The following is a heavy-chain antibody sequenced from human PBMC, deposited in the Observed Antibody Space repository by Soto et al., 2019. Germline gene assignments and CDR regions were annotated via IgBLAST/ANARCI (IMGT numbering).Heavy chain of an antibody. V-gene: IGHV3-9*01. D-gene: IGHD3-22*01. CDR3: AKGLYYYQTSGYPHY. CDR1: GFTFPDYT. CDR2: ISWNSGSI. J-gene: IGHJ4*02. Sequence: DVQLVESGGGLVQPGRSLRLSCAASGFTFPDYTMHWVRQAPGKGLEWVSGISWNSGSIDYADSVKGRFIISRDDAKNCLYLQMNSLRAEDTAFYYCAKGLYYYQTSGYPHYWGQGTPVTVSS.